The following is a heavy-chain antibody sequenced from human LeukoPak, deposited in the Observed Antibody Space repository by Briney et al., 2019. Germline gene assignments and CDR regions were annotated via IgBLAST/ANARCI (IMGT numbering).Heavy chain of an antibody. V-gene: IGHV4-4*07. CDR1: GGSFSGYY. CDR2: IYTSGST. Sequence: MPSETLSLTCAVYGGSFSGYYWSWIRQPAGKGLEWIGRIYTSGSTNYNPSLKSRVTMSVDTSKNQFSLKLSSVTAADTAVYYCAREGGTYYPHYYFDYWGQGTLVTVSS. D-gene: IGHD1-26*01. CDR3: AREGGTYYPHYYFDY. J-gene: IGHJ4*02.